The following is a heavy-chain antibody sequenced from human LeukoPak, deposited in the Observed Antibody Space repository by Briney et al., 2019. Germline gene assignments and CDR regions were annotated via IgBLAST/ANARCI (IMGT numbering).Heavy chain of an antibody. CDR1: GGSISSGGYY. J-gene: IGHJ4*02. Sequence: SETLSLTCTVSGGSISSGGYYWSWIRQHPGKGLEWLGYIYYSGSTYYNPSLKSRVTISVDTSKNQFSLKLSSVTAADTAVYYCARIDYGDYVLLDYWGQGTLVTVSS. D-gene: IGHD4-17*01. V-gene: IGHV4-31*03. CDR2: IYYSGST. CDR3: ARIDYGDYVLLDY.